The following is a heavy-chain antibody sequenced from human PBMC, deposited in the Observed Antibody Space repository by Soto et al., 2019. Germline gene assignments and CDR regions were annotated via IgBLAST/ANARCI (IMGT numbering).Heavy chain of an antibody. CDR1: GGTFSSYA. V-gene: IGHV1-69*13. CDR3: ARPLTVTTRSWFDP. Sequence: SVQVSCKASGGTFSSYAISWVRQAPGQGLEWMGGIIPIFGTANYAQKFQGRVTITADESTSTAYMELSSLRSEDTAVYYCARPLTVTTRSWFDPWGQGTLVNVSS. CDR2: IIPIFGTA. J-gene: IGHJ5*02. D-gene: IGHD4-17*01.